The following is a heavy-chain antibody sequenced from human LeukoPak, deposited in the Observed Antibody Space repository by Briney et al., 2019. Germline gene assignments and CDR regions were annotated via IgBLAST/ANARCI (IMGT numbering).Heavy chain of an antibody. CDR3: GREGGGLIYVHFDY. D-gene: IGHD3-10*02. CDR1: GFAFSDYY. Sequence: GGSLRLSCVASGFAFSDYYMSWIRQAPGKGLEWISHISNTGNTVTYVNSVKGRFITSRDNAKNSLHLQLNSLRVEDTGVYYCGREGGGLIYVHFDYWGQGAHITVSS. V-gene: IGHV3-11*04. CDR2: ISNTGNTV. J-gene: IGHJ4*02.